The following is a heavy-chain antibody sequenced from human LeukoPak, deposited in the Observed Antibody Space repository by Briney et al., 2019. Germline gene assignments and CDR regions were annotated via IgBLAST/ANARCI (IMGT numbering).Heavy chain of an antibody. CDR3: ARGGRGYSYGVFDY. Sequence: GGSLRPSCAASGFTFSSYDMNWVRQAPGKGLEWVSSLSTGSSYLYYADSVKGRFTISRDNTKNSLYLQMNSLRAEDTAVYYCARGGRGYSYGVFDYWGQGTLVTVSS. CDR2: LSTGSSYL. V-gene: IGHV3-21*01. J-gene: IGHJ4*02. D-gene: IGHD5-18*01. CDR1: GFTFSSYD.